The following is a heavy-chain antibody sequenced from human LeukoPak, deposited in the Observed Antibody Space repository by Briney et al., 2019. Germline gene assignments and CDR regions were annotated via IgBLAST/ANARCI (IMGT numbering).Heavy chain of an antibody. CDR1: GGTFSSYA. J-gene: IGHJ5*02. Sequence: GASVKVSCKASGGTFSSYAISWVRQAPGQGLEWMGGIIPIFGTANYAQKFQGRVTITADESTSTAYMELSSLRSEDTAVYYCARSVSAAAGTVDWFDPWGQGTLVTVSS. CDR2: IIPIFGTA. CDR3: ARSVSAAAGTVDWFDP. D-gene: IGHD6-13*01. V-gene: IGHV1-69*13.